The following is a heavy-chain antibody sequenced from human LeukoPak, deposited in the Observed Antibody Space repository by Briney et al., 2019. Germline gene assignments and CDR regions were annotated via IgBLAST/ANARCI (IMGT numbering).Heavy chain of an antibody. J-gene: IGHJ5*02. CDR2: MNPNSGNT. D-gene: IGHD3-3*01. V-gene: IGHV1-8*01. CDR1: GYTFTSYD. CDR3: ASAIIRYGWFDP. Sequence: ASVKVSCKASGYTFTSYDINWVRQATGQGLEWMGWMNPNSGNTGYAQKFQGRVTMTRNTSISTAYMELSSMRSEDTAVYYCASAIIRYGWFDPWGQGTLVTVSS.